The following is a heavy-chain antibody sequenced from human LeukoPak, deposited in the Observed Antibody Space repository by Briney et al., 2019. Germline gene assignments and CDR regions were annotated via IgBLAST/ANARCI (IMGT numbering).Heavy chain of an antibody. D-gene: IGHD6-13*01. CDR1: GFNFADSA. V-gene: IGHV3-23*01. CDR3: AKELSAGTGGGWEDYFDY. CDR2: ISFNGKNT. J-gene: IGHJ4*02. Sequence: GGSLRLSCAASGFNFADSAMSWVRQTPRKGLEWVSLISFNGKNTYYGDSVKGRFTISRDNSKDTVYLQMNSLRAEETAVYYCAKELSAGTGGGWEDYFDYWGQGTLVTVSA.